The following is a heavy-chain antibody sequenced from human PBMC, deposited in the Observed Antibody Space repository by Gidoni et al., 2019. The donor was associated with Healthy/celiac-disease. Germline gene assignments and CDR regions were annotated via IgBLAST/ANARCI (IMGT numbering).Heavy chain of an antibody. D-gene: IGHD1-26*01. CDR3: ARGRGYSGGYRGGRAEYFQH. V-gene: IGHV4-34*01. CDR1: GGSFSGYY. Sequence: QVQLQQWGAGLLKPSETLSLTCAVYGGSFSGYYWSWIRQPPGKGLEWIGEINHSGSTNYNPSLKSRVTISVDTSKNQFSLKLSSVTAADTAVYYCARGRGYSGGYRGGRAEYFQHWGQGTLVTVSS. CDR2: INHSGST. J-gene: IGHJ1*01.